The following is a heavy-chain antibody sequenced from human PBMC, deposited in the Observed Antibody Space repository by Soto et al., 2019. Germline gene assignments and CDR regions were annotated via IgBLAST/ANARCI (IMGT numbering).Heavy chain of an antibody. J-gene: IGHJ3*02. CDR1: GYTLTELS. Sequence: ASVKVSCKVSGYTLTELSMHWVRQAPGKGLEWMGGFDPEDGETIYAQKFQGRVTMTEDTSTDTAYMELSSLRSEDTAVYYCATVAGPRDSSGWLHAFDIWGQGTMVTVSS. V-gene: IGHV1-24*01. D-gene: IGHD6-19*01. CDR2: FDPEDGET. CDR3: ATVAGPRDSSGWLHAFDI.